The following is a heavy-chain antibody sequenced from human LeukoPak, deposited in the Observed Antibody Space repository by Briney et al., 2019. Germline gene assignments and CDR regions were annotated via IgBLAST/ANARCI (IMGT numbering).Heavy chain of an antibody. CDR3: ARHRAVSVVGNFYFDY. V-gene: IGHV4-39*01. CDR2: IYYSGST. CDR1: GGSISSSSYY. Sequence: SETLSLTCTVSGGSISSSSYYWGWIRQPPGKGLEWIGSIYYSGSTYYNLSLKSRVTISVDTSKNQFSLKLSSVTAADTAVYYCARHRAVSVVGNFYFDYWGQGTLVTVS. J-gene: IGHJ4*02. D-gene: IGHD1-26*01.